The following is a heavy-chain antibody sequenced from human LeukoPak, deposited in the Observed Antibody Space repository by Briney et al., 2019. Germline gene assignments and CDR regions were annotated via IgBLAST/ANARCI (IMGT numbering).Heavy chain of an antibody. Sequence: SETLSLTCAVSGYSISNGYYWVCIRQPPGRGLERIGSLYHSDSAYYNTSLRSRVSMSVDTSKNQFSLTLSFVTAADTAVYYCARQHDSYYYYYIDVWGSGTTVTVSS. CDR2: LYHSDSA. CDR1: GYSISNGYY. CDR3: ARQHDSYYYYYIDV. J-gene: IGHJ6*03. V-gene: IGHV4-38-2*01.